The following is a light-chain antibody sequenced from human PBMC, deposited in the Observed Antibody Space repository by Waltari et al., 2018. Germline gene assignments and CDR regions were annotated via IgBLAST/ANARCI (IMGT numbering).Light chain of an antibody. CDR2: EVS. J-gene: IGLJ2*01. V-gene: IGLV2-8*01. CDR1: SSDVGGYNY. Sequence: QSALTQPPPASGSPGQSVTISCTGTSSDVGGYNYVSWYQQHPGKAPKLMIYEVSKRPSGVPDRFSGSKSGNTASLTVSGLQAEDEADYYCSSYAGSNRVFGGGTKLTVL. CDR3: SSYAGSNRV.